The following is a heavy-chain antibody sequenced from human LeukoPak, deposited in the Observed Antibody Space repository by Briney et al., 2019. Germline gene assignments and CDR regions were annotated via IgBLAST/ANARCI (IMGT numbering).Heavy chain of an antibody. V-gene: IGHV3-23*01. CDR2: ISGSAEKT. Sequence: PGGSLRLSCAGSGFTFSRTAVSWVRQGPGKGLEWVSAISGSAEKTNYADSVKGRFTISRDNSKNTLYLQMKSLTAGDTAVYYCAKESSSTSCLDYWGQGTLVTVSS. J-gene: IGHJ4*02. CDR3: AKESSSTSCLDY. CDR1: GFTFSRTA. D-gene: IGHD2-2*01.